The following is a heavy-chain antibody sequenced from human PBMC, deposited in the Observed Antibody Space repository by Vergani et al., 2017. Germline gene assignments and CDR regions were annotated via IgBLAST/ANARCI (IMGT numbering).Heavy chain of an antibody. J-gene: IGHJ4*02. V-gene: IGHV1-2*02. CDR1: GYTFTGYY. CDR2: INPNSGGT. Sequence: QVQLVQSGAEVKKPGASVKVSCKASGYTFTGYYMHWVRQAPGQGLEWMGWINPNSGGTNYAQKCQGRVTMTRDTSISTAYMELSRLRSDDTAVYYCARGRQDYFDYWGQGTLVTVSS. CDR3: ARGRQDYFDY.